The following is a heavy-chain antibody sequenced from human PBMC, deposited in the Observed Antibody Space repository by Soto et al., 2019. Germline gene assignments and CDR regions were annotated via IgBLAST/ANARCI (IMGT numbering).Heavy chain of an antibody. Sequence: QVHLVQSGAEVKKPGSSVKVSCKASGGTFSSYAISWVRQAPGQGLEWVGGFIPIFGTTNYAQKFQGRVTITADESTSTAYMELSSLRSEDTAVYYCTRDRGRRYNDGRGYYYSAYWGQGTLVTVSS. CDR2: FIPIFGTT. D-gene: IGHD3-22*01. V-gene: IGHV1-69*01. CDR1: GGTFSSYA. CDR3: TRDRGRRYNDGRGYYYSAY. J-gene: IGHJ4*02.